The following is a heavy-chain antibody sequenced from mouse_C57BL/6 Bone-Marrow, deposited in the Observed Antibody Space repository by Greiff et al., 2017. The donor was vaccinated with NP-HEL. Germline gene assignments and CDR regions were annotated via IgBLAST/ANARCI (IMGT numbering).Heavy chain of an antibody. Sequence: QVQLQQSGPELVKPGASVKISCTASGYAFSSSWMNWVKQRPGKGLEWIGRIYPGDGDTNYNGKFKGQATLTADKSSSIAYMQLSSLTSEDSAVYFCAAERGSNTVVARGLDYWGQGTTLTVSS. CDR2: IYPGDGDT. CDR1: GYAFSSSW. V-gene: IGHV1-82*01. J-gene: IGHJ2*01. D-gene: IGHD1-1*01. CDR3: AAERGSNTVVARGLDY.